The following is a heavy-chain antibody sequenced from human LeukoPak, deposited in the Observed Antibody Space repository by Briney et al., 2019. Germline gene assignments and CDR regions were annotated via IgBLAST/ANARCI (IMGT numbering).Heavy chain of an antibody. Sequence: PGGSLRLSCAASGFTFSNYWMSWVRQAPGKGLEWVANINQDGSKKYFVDSVRGRFTISRDNTKNSVYVQMNSLRAEDTAVYYCARMFSSGWLHYFDYWGQGTLVTVSS. CDR3: ARMFSSGWLHYFDY. D-gene: IGHD6-19*01. J-gene: IGHJ4*02. V-gene: IGHV3-7*01. CDR2: INQDGSKK. CDR1: GFTFSNYW.